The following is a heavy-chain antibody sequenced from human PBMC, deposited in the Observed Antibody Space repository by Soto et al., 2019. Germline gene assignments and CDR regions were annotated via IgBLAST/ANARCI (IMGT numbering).Heavy chain of an antibody. J-gene: IGHJ4*02. CDR2: ISYDGSNK. D-gene: IGHD3-22*01. CDR3: AKDHYYDSSGFDY. Sequence: VQLLESGGGLVQPGGSLRLSCAASGFTFSSYGMHWVRQAPGKGLEWVAVISYDGSNKYYADSVKGRFTISRDNSKNTLYLQMNSLRAEDTAVYYCAKDHYYDSSGFDYWGQGTLVTVSS. CDR1: GFTFSSYG. V-gene: IGHV3-30*18.